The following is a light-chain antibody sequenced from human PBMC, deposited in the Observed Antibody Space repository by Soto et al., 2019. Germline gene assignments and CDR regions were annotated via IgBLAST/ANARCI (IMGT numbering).Light chain of an antibody. Sequence: EIVLTQSPATLSLSPGERATLSCRASQSVSKYLAWYQQKPGQAPRLLIQDATNRATGIPARFSGSGSGTDFTLTISSLEPEDFSVYCCQQRSNWPQITFGGGTKVDIK. J-gene: IGKJ4*01. CDR3: QQRSNWPQIT. V-gene: IGKV3-11*01. CDR2: DAT. CDR1: QSVSKY.